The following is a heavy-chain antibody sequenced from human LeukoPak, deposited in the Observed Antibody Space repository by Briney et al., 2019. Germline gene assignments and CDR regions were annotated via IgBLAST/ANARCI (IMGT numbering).Heavy chain of an antibody. J-gene: IGHJ4*02. CDR1: GFTFSNYV. V-gene: IGHV3-64D*06. CDR3: VKETRSNGRFD. CDR2: ISPSGGST. D-gene: IGHD6-19*01. Sequence: GGSLRLSCSASGFTFSNYVMHWVRQAPGKGLEYVSGISPSGGSTYYADSVKGRFTISRDNSKSTLYLEISSLRAEDTAVYYCVKETRSNGRFDWGQGTLVTVSS.